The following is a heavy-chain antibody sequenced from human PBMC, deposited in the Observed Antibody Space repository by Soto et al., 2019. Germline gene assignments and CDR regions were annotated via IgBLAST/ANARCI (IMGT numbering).Heavy chain of an antibody. CDR3: AKDRGSVLMVYATQPHGDY. CDR1: GFTFSSYA. Sequence: GGSLRLSCAASGFTFSSYAMSCVRQAPGKGLEWVSAISGSGGSTYYADSVKGRFTISRDNSKNTLYLQMNSLRAEDTAVYYCAKDRGSVLMVYATQPHGDYWGQGTLVTVSS. V-gene: IGHV3-23*01. CDR2: ISGSGGST. D-gene: IGHD2-8*01. J-gene: IGHJ4*02.